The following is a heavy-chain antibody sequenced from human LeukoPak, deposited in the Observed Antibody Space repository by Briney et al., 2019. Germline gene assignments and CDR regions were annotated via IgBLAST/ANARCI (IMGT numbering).Heavy chain of an antibody. CDR1: GGSFSGYY. D-gene: IGHD3-10*01. J-gene: IGHJ4*02. CDR2: INHSGST. Sequence: SETLSLTCAVYGGSFSGYYWSWIRQPPGKGLEWIGEINHSGSTNYNPSLKSRVTISVDTSKNQFSLQLNSVTPEDTAVYYCARVGIGPFDYWGQGTLVTVSS. CDR3: ARVGIGPFDY. V-gene: IGHV4-34*01.